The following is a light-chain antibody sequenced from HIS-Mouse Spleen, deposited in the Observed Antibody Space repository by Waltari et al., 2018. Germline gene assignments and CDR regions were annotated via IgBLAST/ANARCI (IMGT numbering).Light chain of an antibody. Sequence: DIVMTQSPDSLAVSLGERATINCKSSQSGLYSSNNKNYLAWYQQQPGQPPKLLIYWASTRESGVPDRFSGSGSGTDFTLTISSLQAEDVAVYYCQQYYSTPRTFGQGTKVEIK. CDR2: WAS. CDR3: QQYYSTPRT. V-gene: IGKV4-1*01. CDR1: QSGLYSSNNKNY. J-gene: IGKJ1*01.